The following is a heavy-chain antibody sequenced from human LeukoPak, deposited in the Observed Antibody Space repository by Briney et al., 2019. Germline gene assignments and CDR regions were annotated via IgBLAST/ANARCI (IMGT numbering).Heavy chain of an antibody. CDR3: ARDHYGGNSEFNY. D-gene: IGHD4-23*01. CDR2: VNTNSGGT. Sequence: ASVKVSCKASGYTFSGHYMHWVRQAPGQGLEWMGWVNTNSGGTNYSQKFQGRVTMTRDTSISAAYMEMSRLRSDDTAVYYCARDHYGGNSEFNYWGQGTLVTVSS. J-gene: IGHJ4*02. V-gene: IGHV1-2*02. CDR1: GYTFSGHY.